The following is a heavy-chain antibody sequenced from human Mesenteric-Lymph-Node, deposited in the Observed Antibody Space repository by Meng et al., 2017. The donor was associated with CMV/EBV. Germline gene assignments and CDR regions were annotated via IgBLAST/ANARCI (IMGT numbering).Heavy chain of an antibody. CDR3: AKAGIAARRVGWFDP. J-gene: IGHJ5*02. CDR1: GFTFSSYE. CDR2: ISSSGSTI. V-gene: IGHV3-48*03. Sequence: GESLKISCAASGFTFSSYEMNWVRQAPGKGLEWVSYISSSGSTIYYADSVKGRFTISRDNSKNTLYLQMNSLRAEDTAVYYCAKAGIAARRVGWFDPWGQGTLVTVSS. D-gene: IGHD6-6*01.